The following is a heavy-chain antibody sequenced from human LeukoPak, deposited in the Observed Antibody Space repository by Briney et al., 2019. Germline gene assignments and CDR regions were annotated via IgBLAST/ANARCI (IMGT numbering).Heavy chain of an antibody. V-gene: IGHV2-70*11. J-gene: IGHJ6*02. CDR2: SEWDDDK. CDR3: ARIRAPTVTTPRNNYSGMDV. CDR1: GFSLSTSGMC. Sequence: SGPTLVNPTQTLTLTCTFSGFSLSTSGMCVSWIRQPPVKAREWLARSEWDDDKYYRTSLKTRLTISKDTSKNQVDLTMTNMDPVDTATYYCARIRAPTVTTPRNNYSGMDVWGQGTTVTVSS. D-gene: IGHD4-17*01.